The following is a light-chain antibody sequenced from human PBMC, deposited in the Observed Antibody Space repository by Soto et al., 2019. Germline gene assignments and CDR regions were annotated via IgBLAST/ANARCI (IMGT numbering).Light chain of an antibody. Sequence: QSALTQPASVSGSPGQSITISCTGTSRDVGGYNYVSWYQQHPGKAPKLMIYEVSNRLSGVSNRFSGSKSGNTASLTISGLQAEDEADYYCASYTSSTTVVFGTGTKLTVL. CDR1: SRDVGGYNY. CDR2: EVS. CDR3: ASYTSSTTVV. J-gene: IGLJ1*01. V-gene: IGLV2-14*01.